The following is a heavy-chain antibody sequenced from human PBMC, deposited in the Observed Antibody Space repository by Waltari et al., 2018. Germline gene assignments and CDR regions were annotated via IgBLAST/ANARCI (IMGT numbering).Heavy chain of an antibody. D-gene: IGHD3-3*01. Sequence: QVQLVQSGAEVKKPGASVKGSCKASGYTLTGYYTPWVRPAPGQGLEWMGWINPNSGGTNYAQKFQGRVTMTRDTSISTAYMELSRLRSDDTAVYYCARDPQNYDFWSGYGFDIWGQGTMVTVSS. J-gene: IGHJ3*02. CDR2: INPNSGGT. CDR1: GYTLTGYY. V-gene: IGHV1-2*02. CDR3: ARDPQNYDFWSGYGFDI.